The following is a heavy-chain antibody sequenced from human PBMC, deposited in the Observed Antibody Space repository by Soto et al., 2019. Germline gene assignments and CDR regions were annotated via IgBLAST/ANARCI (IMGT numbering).Heavy chain of an antibody. CDR3: AREMRASSVWNY. J-gene: IGHJ4*02. CDR2: ISSSSSYI. Sequence: GWSLRLSCASSVFTFISYSMNWVRQAPGKGLEWVSSISSSSSYIYYADSVKGRFTISRDNAKNSLYLQMNSLRAEDTAVYYCAREMRASSVWNYWGQGTLVTVSS. V-gene: IGHV3-21*01. CDR1: VFTFISYS. D-gene: IGHD6-19*01.